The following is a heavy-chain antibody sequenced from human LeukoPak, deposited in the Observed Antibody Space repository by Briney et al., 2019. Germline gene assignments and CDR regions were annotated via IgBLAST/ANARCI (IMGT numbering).Heavy chain of an antibody. D-gene: IGHD2-21*02. CDR3: AGSLAYCGGDCRLGDY. J-gene: IGHJ4*02. V-gene: IGHV3-66*01. CDR2: IYSVGNT. CDR1: GFTVSSNY. Sequence: PGGSLRLSCAASGFTVSSNYMTWVRQAPGKGLEWVSVIYSVGNTYYADSVKGRFTISRDNSKNTLYLQMNSLRAEDTAVYYCAGSLAYCGGDCRLGDYWGQGTLVTVSS.